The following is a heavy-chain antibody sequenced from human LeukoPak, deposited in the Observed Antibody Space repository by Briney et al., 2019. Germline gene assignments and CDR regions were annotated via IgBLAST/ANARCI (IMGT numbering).Heavy chain of an antibody. D-gene: IGHD3-22*01. Sequence: SQTLSLTCTVSGGSISSGSYYWSWIRQPAGKGLEWIGRIYTSGSTNYNPSLKSRVTISVDTSKNQFSLSLSSVTAADTAVYYCARVGITYYYDSSGSYHGPFRGVLDVWGQGTTVTVSS. CDR2: IYTSGST. CDR1: GGSISSGSYY. J-gene: IGHJ6*02. CDR3: ARVGITYYYDSSGSYHGPFRGVLDV. V-gene: IGHV4-61*02.